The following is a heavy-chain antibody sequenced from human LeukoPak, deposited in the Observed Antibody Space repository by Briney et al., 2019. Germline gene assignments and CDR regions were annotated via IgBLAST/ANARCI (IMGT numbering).Heavy chain of an antibody. CDR1: GFTFSDYY. CDR2: ISSSSSYT. J-gene: IGHJ3*02. V-gene: IGHV3-11*05. CDR3: ARDAYSYGRYLDI. D-gene: IGHD5-18*01. Sequence: GGSLRLSCAASGFTFSDYYMSWICQAPGKGLEWVSYISSSSSYTNYADSVKGRFTISRDNAKNSLYLQMNSLRAEDTAVYYCARDAYSYGRYLDIWGQGTMVTVSS.